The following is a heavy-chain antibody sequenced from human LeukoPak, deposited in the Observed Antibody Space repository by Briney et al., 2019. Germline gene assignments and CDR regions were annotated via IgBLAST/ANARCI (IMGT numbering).Heavy chain of an antibody. Sequence: GGSLRLSCAPSRFTLTSYSMNWVRQAPGKGLEWVSYISSSSSTIYYADSVKGRFTISRDNAKNTVYLQMNSLRAEDTAVYYCARVLSGSWDWFDPWGQGTLVTVSS. CDR1: RFTLTSYS. CDR3: ARVLSGSWDWFDP. D-gene: IGHD3-22*01. V-gene: IGHV3-48*04. CDR2: ISSSSSTI. J-gene: IGHJ5*02.